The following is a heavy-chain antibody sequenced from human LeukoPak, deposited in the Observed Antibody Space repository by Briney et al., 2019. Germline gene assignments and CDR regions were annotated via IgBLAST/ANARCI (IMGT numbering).Heavy chain of an antibody. V-gene: IGHV3-74*01. CDR3: ARARSGSSYDAFDI. CDR1: GFTLSDYW. Sequence: AGGSLRPSCAASGFTLSDYWMNWVRQAPGKGLVWVSHIKTDGSSTSYADSVKGRFTISRDNAKNTLHLQMNSLRAEDTAVYYCARARSGSSYDAFDIWGQGTLVTVSS. J-gene: IGHJ4*02. CDR2: IKTDGSST. D-gene: IGHD1-26*01.